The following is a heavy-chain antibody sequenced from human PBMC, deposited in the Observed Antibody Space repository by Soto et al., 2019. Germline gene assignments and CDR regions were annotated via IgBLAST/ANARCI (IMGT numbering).Heavy chain of an antibody. CDR2: ISGSGGST. Sequence: GGSLRLSCAASGFTFSSYAMSWVRQAPGKGLEWVSAISGSGGSTYYADSVKGRLTISRDNSKNTLYLQMNSLRAEDTAVYYCAKNVGCSSTSCQYYYYYGMDVWGQGTTVTVSS. V-gene: IGHV3-23*01. J-gene: IGHJ6*02. CDR3: AKNVGCSSTSCQYYYYYGMDV. CDR1: GFTFSSYA. D-gene: IGHD2-2*01.